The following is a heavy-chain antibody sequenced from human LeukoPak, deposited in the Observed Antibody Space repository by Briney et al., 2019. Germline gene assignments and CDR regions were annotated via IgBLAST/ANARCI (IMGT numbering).Heavy chain of an antibody. CDR2: ISYDGSNK. CDR3: AKLPHPTKYYDNPLRAFDY. D-gene: IGHD3-22*01. Sequence: GGSLRLSCAASGFTFSSYAMHWVRQAPGKGLEWVAVISYDGSNKYYADSVKGRFTISRDNSENTLYLQMNSLRAEDTAVYYCAKLPHPTKYYDNPLRAFDYWGQGTLVTVSS. V-gene: IGHV3-30*04. J-gene: IGHJ4*02. CDR1: GFTFSSYA.